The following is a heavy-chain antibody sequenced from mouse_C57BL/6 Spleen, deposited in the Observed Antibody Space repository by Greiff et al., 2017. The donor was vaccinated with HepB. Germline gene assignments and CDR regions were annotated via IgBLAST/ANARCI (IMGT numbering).Heavy chain of an antibody. Sequence: EVQLQQSEPELVKPGASVKMSCKASGYTFTDYNMHWVKQSHGKSLEWIGYINPNNGGTSYNQKFKGKATLTVNKSSSTAYMELRSLTSEDSAVYYCAMGIYYYYFDYWGQGTTLTVSS. J-gene: IGHJ2*01. CDR1: GYTFTDYN. D-gene: IGHD1-1*01. CDR3: AMGIYYYYFDY. CDR2: INPNNGGT. V-gene: IGHV1-22*01.